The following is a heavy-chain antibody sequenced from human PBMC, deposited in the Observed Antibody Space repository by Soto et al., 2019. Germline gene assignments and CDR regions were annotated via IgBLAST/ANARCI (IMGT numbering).Heavy chain of an antibody. D-gene: IGHD2-15*01. CDR3: ARGDCSGGSCYFKFDY. CDR2: IIPIFGTA. J-gene: IGHJ4*02. CDR1: GGTFSSYA. Sequence: SVKVSCKASGGTFSSYAISWVRQAPGQGLEWMGGIIPIFGTANYAQKFQGRVTITADESTSTAYMELSSLRSEDTAVYYCARGDCSGGSCYFKFDYWGQGNLVTVSS. V-gene: IGHV1-69*13.